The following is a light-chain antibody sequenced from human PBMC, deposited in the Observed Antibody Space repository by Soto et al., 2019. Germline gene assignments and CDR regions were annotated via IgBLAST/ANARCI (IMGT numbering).Light chain of an antibody. CDR2: GAS. CDR3: QKYHYWWA. V-gene: IGKV3-15*01. CDR1: ESIDSN. J-gene: IGKJ1*01. Sequence: IVMTQSPATLSVSPGERATLSCRASESIDSNLAWYQQKPGQAPRLLIYGASTRASDIPARFSGTGSGAEFTLTISSLQSEDFAVYYCQKYHYWWAFGQGTKVDSK.